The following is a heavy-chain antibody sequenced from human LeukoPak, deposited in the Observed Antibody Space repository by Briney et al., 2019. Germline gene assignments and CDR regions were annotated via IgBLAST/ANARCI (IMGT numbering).Heavy chain of an antibody. CDR2: FSTSSRYI. J-gene: IGHJ5*02. CDR3: ARADCSGSTCYLRRSWFDP. CDR1: GFTSGGFA. V-gene: IGHV3-21*01. D-gene: IGHD2-2*01. Sequence: GGSLRPSWEAFGFTSGGFALNWGRRAQGRGLRGVPPFSTSSRYIYYRDSVKGRFTISRDDAKNSLYLQMNSLRVEDTAVYYCARADCSGSTCYLRRSWFDPWGQGTLVTVSS.